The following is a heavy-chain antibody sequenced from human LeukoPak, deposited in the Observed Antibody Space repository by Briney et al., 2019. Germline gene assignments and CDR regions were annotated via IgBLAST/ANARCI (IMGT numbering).Heavy chain of an antibody. CDR2: IWAGWDP. CDR3: ARGRDSRGYQFMGFDS. CDR1: GSPIPRISYS. D-gene: IGHD3-22*01. J-gene: IGHJ4*02. Sequence: SETLSLPCTVFGSPIPRISYSWGWIPPPPGEGLGGIGPIWAGWDPTHRPSPKRRVTISVDTSKNQFSLRLSSVTAADTAVYYGARGRDSRGYQFMGFDSWGQGTLVTVSS. V-gene: IGHV4-61*05.